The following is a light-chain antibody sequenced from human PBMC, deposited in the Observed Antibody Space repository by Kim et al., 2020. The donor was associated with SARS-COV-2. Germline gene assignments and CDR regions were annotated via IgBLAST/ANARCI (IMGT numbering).Light chain of an antibody. J-gene: IGLJ3*02. V-gene: IGLV1-44*01. CDR3: AAWDDRLNGPV. CDR1: ISNTGSNT. Sequence: GWRVTLSCSGSISNTGSNTVNWYQQLPGTAPKLLIYSNNQRPSGVPDRFYGSKSGTSASLAISGLQSEDEADYYCAAWDDRLNGPVFGGGTQLTVL. CDR2: SNN.